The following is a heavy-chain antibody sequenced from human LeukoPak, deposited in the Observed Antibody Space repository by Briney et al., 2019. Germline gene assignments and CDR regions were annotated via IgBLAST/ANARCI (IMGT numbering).Heavy chain of an antibody. V-gene: IGHV1-8*01. Sequence: ASVKVSCKASGYTFTSFDINWVRQASGQGLEWMGGMNPNSGNTDYAQKFQGRVTMTRNTSKSTAYMELSSLRSEDTAVYYCALLFRGRIAVAGNHWGQGTLVTVSS. J-gene: IGHJ5*02. CDR3: ALLFRGRIAVAGNH. D-gene: IGHD6-19*01. CDR2: MNPNSGNT. CDR1: GYTFTSFD.